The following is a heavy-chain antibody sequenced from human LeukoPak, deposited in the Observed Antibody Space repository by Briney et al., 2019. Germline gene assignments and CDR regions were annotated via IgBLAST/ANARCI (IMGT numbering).Heavy chain of an antibody. Sequence: PGGSLRLSCAASGFTFSDYYMSWIRQAPGKGLEWVSYISSSDSTIYYADSVKGRFTISRDNAKNSLYLQMSSLRAEDTAVYYCARWYSSGWYSDYWGQGTLVTVSS. J-gene: IGHJ4*02. CDR1: GFTFSDYY. CDR2: ISSSDSTI. CDR3: ARWYSSGWYSDY. D-gene: IGHD6-19*01. V-gene: IGHV3-11*04.